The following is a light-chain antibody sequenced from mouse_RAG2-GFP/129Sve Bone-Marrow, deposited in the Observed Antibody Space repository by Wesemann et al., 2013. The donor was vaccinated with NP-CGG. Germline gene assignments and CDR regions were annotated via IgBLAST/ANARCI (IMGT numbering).Light chain of an antibody. CDR3: QQWSSYPYT. V-gene: IGKV4-55*01. J-gene: IGKJ2*01. CDR1: SSVSY. CDR2: DTS. Sequence: MVLTQSPVSITASRGEKVTMTCSASSSVSYMYWYQQKPGSSPRLLIYDTSNLASGVPVRFSGSGSGTSYSLTISRMEAEDAATYYCQQWSSYPYTFGGGTKLEIK.